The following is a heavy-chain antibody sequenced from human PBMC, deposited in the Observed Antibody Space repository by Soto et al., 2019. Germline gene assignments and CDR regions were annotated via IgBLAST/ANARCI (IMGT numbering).Heavy chain of an antibody. CDR3: ARQTYYYDSSGSLGAFNWFDP. CDR1: GFSLSTSGMR. J-gene: IGHJ5*02. V-gene: IGHV2-70*04. D-gene: IGHD3-22*01. Sequence: SGPTLVNPTQTLTLTCTFSGFSLSTSGMRVSWIRQPPGKALEWLARIDWDDDKFYSTSLKTRLTISKDTSKNQVVLTMTNMDPVDTATYYCARQTYYYDSSGSLGAFNWFDPWGQGTLVTV. CDR2: IDWDDDK.